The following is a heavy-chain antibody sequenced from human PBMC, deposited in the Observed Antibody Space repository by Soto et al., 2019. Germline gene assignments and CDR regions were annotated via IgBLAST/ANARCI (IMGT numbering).Heavy chain of an antibody. CDR3: ARNRTTGLSPTHYYYYR. V-gene: IGHV3-30-3*01. J-gene: IGHJ6*01. CDR1: GFTFSSYA. Sequence: GGSLRLSCAASGFTFSSYAMHWVRQAPGKGLEWVAVISYDGSNKYYADSVKGRFTISRDNSKNTLYLQMNSLRAEDTAVYYCARNRTTGLSPTHYYYYR. CDR2: ISYDGSNK. D-gene: IGHD3-16*02.